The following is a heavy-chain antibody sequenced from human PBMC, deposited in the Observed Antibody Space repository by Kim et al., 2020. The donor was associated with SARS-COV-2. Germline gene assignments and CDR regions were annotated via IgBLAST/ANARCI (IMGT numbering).Heavy chain of an antibody. CDR3: GRSEYGNNQVDF. CDR1: GFTFRNYY. Sequence: GGSLRLSCAVSGFTFRNYYMNWVRQAPGKGLEWVSYISRSSETRYYADSVKGRFTITRDNAKNSLYLQMNILRAEATAVYYFGRSEYGNNQVDFFGQGTL. J-gene: IGHJ4*02. V-gene: IGHV3-48*04. CDR2: ISRSSETR. D-gene: IGHD4-17*01.